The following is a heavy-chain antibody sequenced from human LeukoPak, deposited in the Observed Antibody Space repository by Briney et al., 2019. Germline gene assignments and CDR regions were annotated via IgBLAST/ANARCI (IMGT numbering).Heavy chain of an antibody. CDR3: ARVSFYAFDT. CDR2: IFAGGDV. D-gene: IGHD2/OR15-2a*01. Sequence: GGSLRLSCAASGFSVSNYYMSWVRQAPGKGLEWVSIIFAGGDVYYAASVKGRFTISRDNVKNMVFLQMNRLTGEDTALYYCARVSFYAFDTWGQGTRVTVSS. CDR1: GFSVSNYY. J-gene: IGHJ3*02. V-gene: IGHV3-53*01.